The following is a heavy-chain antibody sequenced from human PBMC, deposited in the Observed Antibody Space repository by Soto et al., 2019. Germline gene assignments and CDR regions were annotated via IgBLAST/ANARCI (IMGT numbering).Heavy chain of an antibody. CDR3: ARRGPMVRGVNGYYYGMDV. D-gene: IGHD3-10*01. V-gene: IGHV4-39*01. CDR2: IYYSGST. CDR1: GGSISSSSYY. J-gene: IGHJ6*02. Sequence: QLQLQESGPGLVKPSETLSLTCTVSGGSISSSSYYWGWIRQPPGKGLEWIGSIYYSGSTYYNPSLKSRVTISVDTSKNQFSLKLSSVTAADTAVYYCARRGPMVRGVNGYYYGMDVWGQGTTVTVSS.